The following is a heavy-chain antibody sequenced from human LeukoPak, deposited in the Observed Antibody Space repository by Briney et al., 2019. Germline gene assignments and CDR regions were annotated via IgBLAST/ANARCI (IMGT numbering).Heavy chain of an antibody. Sequence: SGGSLRLSCAASGFIFSNYWMTWVRQAPGKGLEWVANIKQDGSEKYYVDSVKGRFTISRDNAKNSLYLQMNSLRAEDTAVYYCAPWSRSSSCYIYWGQGTLVTVSS. V-gene: IGHV3-7*03. J-gene: IGHJ4*02. CDR2: IKQDGSEK. D-gene: IGHD2-2*02. CDR1: GFIFSNYW. CDR3: APWSRSSSCYIY.